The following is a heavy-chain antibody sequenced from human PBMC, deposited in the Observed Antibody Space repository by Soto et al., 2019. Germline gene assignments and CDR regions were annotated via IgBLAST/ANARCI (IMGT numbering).Heavy chain of an antibody. CDR2: IIPIFGTA. D-gene: IGHD3-3*01. J-gene: IGHJ4*01. CDR1: GGTFSNYV. CDR3: ARSYRAAALPPDFWSGYYWDY. V-gene: IGHV1-69*13. Sequence: SVKVSCKASGGTFSNYVFSWVRQAPGQRLEWMGGIIPIFGTAHYAQKFQGRVTITADQSTSTAYMELSSLRSADTALYYCARSYRAAALPPDFWSGYYWDYWG.